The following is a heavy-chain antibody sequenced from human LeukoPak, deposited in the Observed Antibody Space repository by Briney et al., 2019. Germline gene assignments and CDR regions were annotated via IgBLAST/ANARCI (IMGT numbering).Heavy chain of an antibody. V-gene: IGHV1-18*01. Sequence: ASVKVSCKASGGTFSSYAISGVRQPPGQELGWMGWISAYNGNTNYAQKLQGRVTMTTDTSTSTASMELRSLRSDDTAVYYCARDMVRGVIPRYYYMDVWGKGTTVTVSS. CDR1: GGTFSSYA. J-gene: IGHJ6*03. D-gene: IGHD3-10*01. CDR2: ISAYNGNT. CDR3: ARDMVRGVIPRYYYMDV.